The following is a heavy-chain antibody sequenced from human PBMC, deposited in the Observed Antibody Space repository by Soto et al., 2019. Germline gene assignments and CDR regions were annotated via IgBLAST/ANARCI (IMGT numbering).Heavy chain of an antibody. V-gene: IGHV4-38-2*02. CDR1: GSSISSAYY. Sequence: SETLSLTCNVPGSSISSAYYWGWVRQPPGRGLEWIGSVFHRGTTYYNPSLMSRVTISLDTSKNQFSLKLSSVTAADTAVYYCASDFWTGYPLFDYWGQGALVTVSS. CDR2: VFHRGTT. D-gene: IGHD3-3*01. J-gene: IGHJ4*02. CDR3: ASDFWTGYPLFDY.